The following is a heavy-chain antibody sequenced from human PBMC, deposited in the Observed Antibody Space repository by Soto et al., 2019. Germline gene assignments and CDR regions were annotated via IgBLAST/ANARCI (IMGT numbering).Heavy chain of an antibody. D-gene: IGHD3-22*01. J-gene: IGHJ6*02. Sequence: PSQTLSLTCTVSGGAISSSSYYWVWARQPPGKGLEWIGSIYYSGSTYYNPSLKSRVTISVDTSKNQFSLKLSSVTAADTAVYYCARRLYYDSSGFEGGGMDVWGQGTTVT. V-gene: IGHV4-39*01. CDR1: GGAISSSSYY. CDR3: ARRLYYDSSGFEGGGMDV. CDR2: IYYSGST.